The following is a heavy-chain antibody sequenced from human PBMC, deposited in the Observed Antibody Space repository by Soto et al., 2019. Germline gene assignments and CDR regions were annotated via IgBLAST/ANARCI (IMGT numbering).Heavy chain of an antibody. D-gene: IGHD3-22*01. CDR2: IWFDGSTT. CDR3: AKNNNYYDRSGHYYGDGGFDY. J-gene: IGHJ4*02. V-gene: IGHV3-33*08. CDR1: GFIFNNFG. Sequence: QVHLAESGGGVVQPGRSLRLSCAASGFIFNNFGMHWVRQAPGKGLEWVAVIWFDGSTTYYADSVKGRCTISRDNSKNTLYLEINSLRAEDTAVYYCAKNNNYYDRSGHYYGDGGFDYWGQGTRVTVSS.